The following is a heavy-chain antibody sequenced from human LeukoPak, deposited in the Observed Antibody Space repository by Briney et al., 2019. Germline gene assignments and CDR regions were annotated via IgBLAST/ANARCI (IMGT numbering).Heavy chain of an antibody. CDR2: ISNSGGST. J-gene: IGHJ4*02. D-gene: IGHD6-13*01. Sequence: GGSLRLSCAASGFTVSSNHMTWVRQAPGKGLEWVSGISNSGGSTYYAGSVKGRFTISRDNSENTLYLQMNSLRAEDTAVYYCAKDGYSSTKPYYFVYWGQGTLVTVSS. V-gene: IGHV3-23*01. CDR3: AKDGYSSTKPYYFVY. CDR1: GFTVSSNH.